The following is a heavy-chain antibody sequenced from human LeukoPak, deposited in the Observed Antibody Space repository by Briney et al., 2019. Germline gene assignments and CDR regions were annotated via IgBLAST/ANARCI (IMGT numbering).Heavy chain of an antibody. CDR2: INHSGST. CDR1: GGSFSGYY. V-gene: IGHV4-34*01. CDR3: ARATNGGRDPDYYYYYMDV. Sequence: SETLSLTCAVYGGSFSGYYWSWIRQPPGKGLEWIGEINHSGSTNYNPSLKSRVTISVDTSKNQFSLKLSSVTAADTAVYYCARATNGGRDPDYYYYYMDVWGKGTTVTVSS. J-gene: IGHJ6*03. D-gene: IGHD1/OR15-1a*01.